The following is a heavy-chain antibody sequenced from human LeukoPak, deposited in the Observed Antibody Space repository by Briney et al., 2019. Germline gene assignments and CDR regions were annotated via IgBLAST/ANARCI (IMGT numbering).Heavy chain of an antibody. CDR2: INTNTGNP. CDR3: ARDPGDDFVVPGDP. V-gene: IGHV7-4-1*02. D-gene: IGHD2-2*01. CDR1: GYAFVDYA. Sequence: GASVKVSCKASGYAFVDYAITWVRQAPGQGLEWWGWINTNTGNPTYAQGFTGRFVFSLDTSVSTTYLKISSLKAEDTAVYYCARDPGDDFVVPGDPWGQGTLVTVSS. J-gene: IGHJ5*02.